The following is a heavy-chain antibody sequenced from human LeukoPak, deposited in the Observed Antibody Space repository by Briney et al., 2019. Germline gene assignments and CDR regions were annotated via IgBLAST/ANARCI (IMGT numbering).Heavy chain of an antibody. Sequence: ASVKVSCKASGYTFTSYYMHWVRQAPGQGLEWMGIINPSGGSTSYAQKFQGRVTMTRDTSTSTVYMELSSLRSEDTAVYYCARGAVLRYFDWFRQRKYFQHWGQGTLVTVSS. CDR2: INPSGGST. CDR3: ARGAVLRYFDWFRQRKYFQH. D-gene: IGHD3-9*01. CDR1: GYTFTSYY. V-gene: IGHV1-46*01. J-gene: IGHJ1*01.